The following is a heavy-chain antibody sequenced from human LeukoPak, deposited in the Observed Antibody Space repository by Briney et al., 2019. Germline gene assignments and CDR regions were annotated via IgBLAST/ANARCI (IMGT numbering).Heavy chain of an antibody. Sequence: SETLSLTCAVYGGSFSGYYWSWIRQPPGKGLEWIGEINHSGSTNYNPSLKSRVTTSVDTSKNQFSLKLSSVTAADTAVYYCARGGLVVVPAAMRQGWFDPWGQGTLVTVSS. CDR2: INHSGST. D-gene: IGHD2-2*01. CDR1: GGSFSGYY. CDR3: ARGGLVVVPAAMRQGWFDP. V-gene: IGHV4-34*01. J-gene: IGHJ5*02.